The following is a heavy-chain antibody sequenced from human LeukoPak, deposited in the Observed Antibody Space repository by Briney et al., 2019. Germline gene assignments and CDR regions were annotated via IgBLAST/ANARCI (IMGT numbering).Heavy chain of an antibody. CDR2: INYSGSA. J-gene: IGHJ4*02. Sequence: TSETLSLTCTVPGGSISNYYWTWIRQPPGKGLEWIGYINYSGSANYNPTLKSRVTMSVDTSKNQLSLKLTSVTAADTAVYSCARVYRDDFWSGYSTHFDSWGQGTLVTVSS. CDR1: GGSISNYY. V-gene: IGHV4-59*01. CDR3: ARVYRDDFWSGYSTHFDS. D-gene: IGHD3-3*01.